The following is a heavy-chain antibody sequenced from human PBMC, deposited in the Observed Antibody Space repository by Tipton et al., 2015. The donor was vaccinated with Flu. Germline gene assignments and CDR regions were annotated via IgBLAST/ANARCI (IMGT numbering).Heavy chain of an antibody. J-gene: IGHJ6*02. V-gene: IGHV4-39*07. CDR1: GGSISSSSYY. Sequence: TLSLTCIVSGGSISSSSYYWGWIRQPPGKGLEWIASGYYSGTTYYNPSLKSRLTISLDTSKNRFSLKMNSVTAADTALYYCATIYAGYDHDYYYAVDVWGQGTMVTVS. D-gene: IGHD5-12*01. CDR3: ATIYAGYDHDYYYAVDV. CDR2: GYYSGTT.